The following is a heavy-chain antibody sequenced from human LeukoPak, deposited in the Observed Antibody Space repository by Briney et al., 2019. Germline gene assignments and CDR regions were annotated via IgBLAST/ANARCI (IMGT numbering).Heavy chain of an antibody. CDR3: ATGRSEGTVIAAFDY. J-gene: IGHJ4*02. CDR1: GFTFSSYG. CDR2: ISYDGSNK. V-gene: IGHV3-30*03. Sequence: GGSLRLSCAASGFTFSSYGMHWVRQAPGKGLEWVAVISYDGSNKYYADSVKGRFTISRDNSKNTLYLQMNSLRAEDTAVYYCATGRSEGTVIAAFDYWGQGTLVTVSS. D-gene: IGHD4-17*01.